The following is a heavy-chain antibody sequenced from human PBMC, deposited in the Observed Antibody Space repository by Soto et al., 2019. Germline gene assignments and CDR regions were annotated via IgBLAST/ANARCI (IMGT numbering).Heavy chain of an antibody. D-gene: IGHD2-15*01. J-gene: IGHJ6*02. V-gene: IGHV3-30-3*01. CDR1: GFSFTTYT. Sequence: QVQLVESGGDVVQPGRSLRLSCAASGFSFTTYTMHWVRLAPGKGLEWVAAISYDGSNKYYADSVKGRFTISRDNSKNTLSLHMTSLGTEDTAVYYCAKEPLGISYGMDVWGQGTTVTVSS. CDR3: AKEPLGISYGMDV. CDR2: ISYDGSNK.